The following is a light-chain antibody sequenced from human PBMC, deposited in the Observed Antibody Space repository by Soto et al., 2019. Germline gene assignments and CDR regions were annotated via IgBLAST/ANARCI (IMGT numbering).Light chain of an antibody. CDR2: DAS. J-gene: IGKJ5*01. V-gene: IGKV3-11*01. CDR3: QQRAT. Sequence: DIVLTQSPATLSLSPGERATLSCRASQSVSSYLAWYQQKPGQAPRLLIYDASNMATGIPARFSGSGSGTDFTLTISSLEPEDFAVYYCQQRATFGQGTRLEIK. CDR1: QSVSSY.